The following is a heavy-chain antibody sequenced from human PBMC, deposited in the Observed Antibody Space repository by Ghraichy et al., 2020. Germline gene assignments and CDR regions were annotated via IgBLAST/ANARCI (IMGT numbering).Heavy chain of an antibody. D-gene: IGHD2-21*02. Sequence: GGSLRLSCAASGFTFSTYWMHWVRQAPGKGLVWVSRIKSDGSSTNYADSVKGRFTISRDNAKNMLSLQMNSLRAEDTAVYYCARGGVTATSDYWGRGTLVTVSS. J-gene: IGHJ4*02. V-gene: IGHV3-74*01. CDR3: ARGGVTATSDY. CDR1: GFTFSTYW. CDR2: IKSDGSST.